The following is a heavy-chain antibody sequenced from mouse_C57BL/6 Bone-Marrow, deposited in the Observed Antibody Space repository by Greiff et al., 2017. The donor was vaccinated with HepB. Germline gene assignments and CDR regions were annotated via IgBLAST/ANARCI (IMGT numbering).Heavy chain of an antibody. D-gene: IGHD3-1*01. V-gene: IGHV1-74*01. CDR2: IHPSDSDT. J-gene: IGHJ4*01. CDR1: RYTFTSYW. CDR3: AMGPTARGALYAMDY. Sequence: QVQLQQPGAELVKPGASVKVSCKASRYTFTSYWMHWVKQRPGQGLEWIGRIHPSDSDTNYNQKFKGKATLTVDKSSSTAYMQLSSLTSEDSAVYYCAMGPTARGALYAMDYWGQGTSVTVSS.